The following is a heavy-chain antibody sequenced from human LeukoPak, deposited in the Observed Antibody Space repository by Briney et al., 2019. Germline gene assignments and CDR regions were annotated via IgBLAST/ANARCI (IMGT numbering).Heavy chain of an antibody. J-gene: IGHJ3*02. D-gene: IGHD2-2*01. Sequence: SETLSLTCTVSGGSISSGDYYWSWIRQPPGKGLEWIGYIYYSGSTYYNPSLKSRVTISVDTSKNQFSLKLSSVTAADTAVYYCAGSVVVPAATRQHDAFDIWGQGTMVTLSS. CDR2: IYYSGST. CDR1: GGSISSGDYY. V-gene: IGHV4-30-4*01. CDR3: AGSVVVPAATRQHDAFDI.